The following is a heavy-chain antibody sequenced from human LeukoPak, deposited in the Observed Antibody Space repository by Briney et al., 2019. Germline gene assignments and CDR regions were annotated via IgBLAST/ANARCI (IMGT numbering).Heavy chain of an antibody. CDR2: IVPIFGTA. CDR1: GGAFSSYT. D-gene: IGHD3-3*01. CDR3: ARGVDFWSGYGDI. J-gene: IGHJ3*02. V-gene: IGHV1-69*13. Sequence: GASVKVSCKASGGAFSSYTINWMRQAPGQGLEWMGGIVPIFGTANYAQKSQGRVTITPDESTSTAYMELSSLRSEDTAVYYCARGVDFWSGYGDIWGQWTMVIVSS.